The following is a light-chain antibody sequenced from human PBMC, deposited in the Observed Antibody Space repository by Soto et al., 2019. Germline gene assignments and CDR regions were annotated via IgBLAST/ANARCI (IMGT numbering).Light chain of an antibody. J-gene: IGKJ5*01. CDR3: QQGDTTPIT. CDR1: QSISGY. Sequence: IQMTHSPSSLSAAVGDRVTITRRASQSISGYLNWYQQKPGRAPKLLIYTASSLQSGVPSRFSGSGSGTDFTLTISSLQPEDFATYQCQQGDTTPITFGQGTRLENK. CDR2: TAS. V-gene: IGKV1-39*01.